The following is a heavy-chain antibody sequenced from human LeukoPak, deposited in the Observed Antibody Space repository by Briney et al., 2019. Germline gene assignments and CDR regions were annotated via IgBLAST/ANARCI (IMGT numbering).Heavy chain of an antibody. CDR3: ARVVSGYYYFDY. V-gene: IGHV3-11*04. J-gene: IGHJ4*02. D-gene: IGHD5-12*01. CDR2: ITTSGSSI. Sequence: PGGSLRLSCAASGFTFSDYYMTWIRQAPGKGLEWVSYITTSGSSIYYADSVKGRFTISRDNSKNPLYLQMNSLRAEDTAVYYCARVVSGYYYFDYWGQGTLVTVSS. CDR1: GFTFSDYY.